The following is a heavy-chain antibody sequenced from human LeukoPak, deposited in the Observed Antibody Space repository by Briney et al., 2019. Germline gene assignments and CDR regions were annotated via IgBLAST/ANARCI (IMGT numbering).Heavy chain of an antibody. CDR3: ARINYDFWSGSSYYFDY. CDR2: INHSGST. V-gene: IGHV4-34*01. Sequence: SETLSLTCAVYGGSFSGYYWSWIRQPPGKGLEWIGEINHSGSTNYNPSLKSQVTISVDTSKNQFSLKLSSVTAADTAVYYCARINYDFWSGSSYYFDYWGQGTLVTVSS. J-gene: IGHJ4*02. D-gene: IGHD3-3*01. CDR1: GGSFSGYY.